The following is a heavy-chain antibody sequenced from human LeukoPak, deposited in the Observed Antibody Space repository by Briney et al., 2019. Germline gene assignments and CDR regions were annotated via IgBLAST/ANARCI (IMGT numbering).Heavy chain of an antibody. V-gene: IGHV4-34*01. J-gene: IGHJ3*02. CDR3: ARGRLTHAFDI. CDR1: GGSFSGYY. Sequence: SETLSLTCAVYGGSFSGYYWSWIRQPPGKGLEWIGEINHSGSTNYNPSLKSRVTISVDTSKNQFSLKLSSVTAADTAVYYCARGRLTHAFDIWGQGIMVTVSS. CDR2: INHSGST. D-gene: IGHD2-21*02.